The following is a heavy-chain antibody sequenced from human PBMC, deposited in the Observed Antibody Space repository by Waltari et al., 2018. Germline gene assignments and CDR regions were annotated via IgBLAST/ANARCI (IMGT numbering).Heavy chain of an antibody. CDR1: GFTFSSYT. Sequence: EVQLVGSGGGLVKHGRSPRLSCAASGFTFSSYTMNWVRQAPGKGLEWVSAISGGSSYTYYADSVKGRFTISRDNVKNSLYLQMNSLRVEDTAVYYCAREWGVMIGTAAYYLDHLTQGTLVTVSS. V-gene: IGHV3-21*02. D-gene: IGHD3-16*01. CDR2: ISGGSSYT. CDR3: AREWGVMIGTAAYYLDH. J-gene: IGHJ4*02.